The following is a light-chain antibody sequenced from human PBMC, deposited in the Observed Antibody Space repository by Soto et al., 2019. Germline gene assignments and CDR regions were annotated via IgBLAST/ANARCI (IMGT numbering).Light chain of an antibody. V-gene: IGLV2-14*01. J-gene: IGLJ2*01. CDR2: DVS. CDR3: SSYTSSSTQVV. Sequence: QSALTQPASVSGSPGQSITISCTGTSCDVGGYNYVSWYQQHPGKAPKLMIYDVSNRPSGVSNRFSGSKSGNTASPTISGLQAEDEADYYCSSYTSSSTQVVFGGGTKLTVL. CDR1: SCDVGGYNY.